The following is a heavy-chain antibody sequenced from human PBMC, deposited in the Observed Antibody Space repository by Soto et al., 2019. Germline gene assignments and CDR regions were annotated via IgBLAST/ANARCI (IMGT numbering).Heavy chain of an antibody. V-gene: IGHV4-39*01. CDR2: IYYSGST. J-gene: IGHJ6*02. D-gene: IGHD1-26*01. CDR3: AVREYYYYGMDV. Sequence: SDTLSLTCTVSGGSISSSSYYWGWLRQPPGKGLEWIGSIYYSGSTYYNPSLKSRVTISVDTSKNQFSLKLSSVTAADTAVYYCAVREYYYYGMDVWGQGTTVTVSS. CDR1: GGSISSSSYY.